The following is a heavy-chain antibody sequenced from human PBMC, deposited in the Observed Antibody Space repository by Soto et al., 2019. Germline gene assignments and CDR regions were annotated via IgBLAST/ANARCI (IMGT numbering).Heavy chain of an antibody. CDR1: GGSVSSGSYY. CDR3: ERDGGGGYSSGWPEFDAFDI. Sequence: KTSETLSLTCTVSGGSVSSGSYYWSWIRQPPGKGLEWIGYIYYSGSTNYNPSLKSRVTISVDTSKNQFSLKLSSVTAADTAVYYCERDGGGGYSSGWPEFDAFDIWGQGTMVTVSS. V-gene: IGHV4-61*01. CDR2: IYYSGST. J-gene: IGHJ3*02. D-gene: IGHD6-19*01.